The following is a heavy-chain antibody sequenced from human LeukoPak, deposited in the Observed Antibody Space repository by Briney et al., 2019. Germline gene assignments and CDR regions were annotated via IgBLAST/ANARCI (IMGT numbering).Heavy chain of an antibody. CDR3: ARDLDGTVTNYFDY. J-gene: IGHJ4*02. V-gene: IGHV3-21*01. CDR2: ISSSSSYI. Sequence: GGSLRLSCAASGFTFSSYSMNWVRQAPGTGLEWVSSISSSSSYIYYADSVKGRFTISRDNAKNSLYLQMNSLRAEDTAVYYCARDLDGTVTNYFDYWGQGTLVTVSS. D-gene: IGHD4-11*01. CDR1: GFTFSSYS.